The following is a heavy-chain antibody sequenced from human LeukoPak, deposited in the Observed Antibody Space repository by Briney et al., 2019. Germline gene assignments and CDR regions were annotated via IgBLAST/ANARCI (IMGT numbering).Heavy chain of an antibody. CDR2: INHSGST. D-gene: IGHD2-15*01. J-gene: IGHJ4*02. CDR1: GGSFSGYY. CDR3: ARGRSEDIVVVVAATDFDY. V-gene: IGHV4-34*01. Sequence: PSETLSLTCAVYGGSFSGYYWSWIRQPPGKGLEWIGEINHSGSTNYNPSLKSRVTISVDTSKNQFSLKLGSVTAADTAAYYCARGRSEDIVVVVAATDFDYWGQGTLVTVSS.